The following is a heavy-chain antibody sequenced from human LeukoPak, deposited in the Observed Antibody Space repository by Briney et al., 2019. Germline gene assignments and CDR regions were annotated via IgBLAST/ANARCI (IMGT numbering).Heavy chain of an antibody. V-gene: IGHV1-46*01. J-gene: IGHJ4*02. CDR2: INPSGGST. Sequence: VASVKVSCKASGYTFTSYYMHWVRQAPGQGLEWMGIINPSGGSTSYAQEFQGRVTMTRDTSTSTVYMELSSLRSEDTAVYYCASMYSSGWPFDYWGQGTLVTVSS. CDR3: ASMYSSGWPFDY. CDR1: GYTFTSYY. D-gene: IGHD6-19*01.